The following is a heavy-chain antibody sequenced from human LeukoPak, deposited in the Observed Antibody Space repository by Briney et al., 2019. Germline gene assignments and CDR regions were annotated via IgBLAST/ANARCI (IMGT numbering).Heavy chain of an antibody. Sequence: ASVKVSCKASGYTFTSYDISWVRQATGQGLEWMGWMYPNSGNTGYAQKFQGRVTMTRNTSISTAYMELSSLRSEDTAVYYCARGSYDILTGYYTGFDYWGQGTLVTVSS. D-gene: IGHD3-9*01. V-gene: IGHV1-8*01. CDR3: ARGSYDILTGYYTGFDY. J-gene: IGHJ4*02. CDR2: MYPNSGNT. CDR1: GYTFTSYD.